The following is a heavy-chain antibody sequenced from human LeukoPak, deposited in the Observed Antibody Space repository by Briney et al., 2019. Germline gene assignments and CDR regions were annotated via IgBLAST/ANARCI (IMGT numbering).Heavy chain of an antibody. CDR1: GFTFSSYS. CDR2: ISYDGSNK. J-gene: IGHJ6*02. D-gene: IGHD3-16*02. Sequence: GGSLRLSCAASGFTFSSYSMNWVRQAPGKGLEWVAVISYDGSNKYYADSVKGRFTISRDNSKNTLYLQMNSLRAEDTAVYYCARDYVWGSYRYYYYYYGMDVWGQGTTVTVSS. V-gene: IGHV3-30*03. CDR3: ARDYVWGSYRYYYYYYGMDV.